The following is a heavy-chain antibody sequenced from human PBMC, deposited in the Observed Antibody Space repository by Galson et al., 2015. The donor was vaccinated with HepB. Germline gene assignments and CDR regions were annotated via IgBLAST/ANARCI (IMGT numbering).Heavy chain of an antibody. CDR3: ASGIMVAMTDY. Sequence: SLRLSCAASGFTFSSYSMNWVRQAPGKGLEWVSSISSSSSYIYYADSVKGRFTISRDNAKNSLYLQMNSLGAEDTAVYYCASGIMVAMTDYWGQGTLVTVSS. J-gene: IGHJ4*02. CDR1: GFTFSSYS. V-gene: IGHV3-21*01. CDR2: ISSSSSYI. D-gene: IGHD5-12*01.